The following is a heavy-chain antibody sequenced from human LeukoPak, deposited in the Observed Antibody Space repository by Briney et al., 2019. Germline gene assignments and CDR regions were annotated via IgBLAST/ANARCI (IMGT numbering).Heavy chain of an antibody. CDR2: ISASITII. CDR1: GFXFRDYS. J-gene: IGHJ3*02. V-gene: IGHV3-48*02. D-gene: IGHD3-10*01. Sequence: GGSLRLSCAASGFXFRDYSINWVRQAPGKGLEWVSYISASITIIKYADSMKGRLTISRDNAKNSLYLQMNSLRDEDTAVYYCAREGYYGAFDIWGQGTMVTVSS. CDR3: AREGYYGAFDI.